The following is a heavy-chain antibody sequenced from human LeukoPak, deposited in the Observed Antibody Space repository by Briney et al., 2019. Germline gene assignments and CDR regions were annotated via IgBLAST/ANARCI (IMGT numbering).Heavy chain of an antibody. CDR3: ARQSDSSGWYNWFDP. CDR2: IYYSRST. D-gene: IGHD6-19*01. V-gene: IGHV4-59*08. CDR1: GGSIGSYY. J-gene: IGHJ5*02. Sequence: SETLSLTCTVSGGSIGSYYWGWIRQPPGKGLEWIGYIYYSRSTNYNPSLKSRVTISVDTSKNQFSLKLSSVTAADTAVYYCARQSDSSGWYNWFDPWGQGTLVTVSS.